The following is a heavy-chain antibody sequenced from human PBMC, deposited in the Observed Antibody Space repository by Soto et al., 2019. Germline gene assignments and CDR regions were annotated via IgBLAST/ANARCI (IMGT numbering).Heavy chain of an antibody. J-gene: IGHJ4*02. V-gene: IGHV1-8*01. CDR3: ARARTTLSTNDY. Sequence: QVQLVQSGAEVKKPGASVKVSCEASGYSFTSYDINWVRQAPGQGLEWMGWMNPNSGDTGYAQKFRGRVTMTMNPSINTAYMELTILKSEDTAVYYCARARTTLSTNDYWGQGTLVTVTS. D-gene: IGHD2-2*01. CDR1: GYSFTSYD. CDR2: MNPNSGDT.